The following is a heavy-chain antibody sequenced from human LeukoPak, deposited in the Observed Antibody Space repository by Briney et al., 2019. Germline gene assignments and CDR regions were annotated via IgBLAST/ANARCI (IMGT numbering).Heavy chain of an antibody. CDR2: ISYDESNK. D-gene: IGHD3-22*01. Sequence: GKSLRLSCAASGFTFSTYGLHWVRQAPGKGLEWVTGISYDESNKYYADSVKGRFTISRDNSKSTLYLQMDSLRAEDTAVYYCARDPQYSYDDTGTFDSWGQGTLVTVSS. V-gene: IGHV3-30*03. CDR1: GFTFSTYG. CDR3: ARDPQYSYDDTGTFDS. J-gene: IGHJ4*02.